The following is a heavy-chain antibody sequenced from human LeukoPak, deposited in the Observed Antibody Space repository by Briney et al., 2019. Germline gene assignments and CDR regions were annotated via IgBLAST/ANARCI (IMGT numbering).Heavy chain of an antibody. D-gene: IGHD6-6*01. CDR2: IRSKAYGGTI. J-gene: IGHJ4*02. CDR1: GFTFGDYA. CDR3: TRYISSSLFHY. Sequence: GGSLRLSCIASGFTFGDYAMSWVRQAPGKGLEWVGFIRSKAYGGTIEYAASVKGRFTISRDDSKSIAYLQMDSLKTEDTAVYYCTRYISSSLFHYWGQGTLVTVSS. V-gene: IGHV3-49*04.